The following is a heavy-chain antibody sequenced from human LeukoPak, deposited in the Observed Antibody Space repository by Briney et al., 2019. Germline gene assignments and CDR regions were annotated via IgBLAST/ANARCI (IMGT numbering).Heavy chain of an antibody. V-gene: IGHV1-2*06. D-gene: IGHD3-3*01. CDR1: GFTFKDFY. J-gene: IGHJ6*03. CDR3: ARGPLNFGVPRDHFYYYMDI. CDR2: INPHNGDT. Sequence: GASVKVSCKASGFTFKDFYIHCVRQAPGQGLQWMGRINPHNGDTNYAPTFEGRVTMTSDMSTNTAYLELTSLNSDDTAVYYCARGPLNFGVPRDHFYYYMDIWGEGTTVTVSS.